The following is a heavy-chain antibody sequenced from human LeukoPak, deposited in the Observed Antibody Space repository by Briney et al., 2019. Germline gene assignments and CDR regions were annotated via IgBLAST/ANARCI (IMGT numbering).Heavy chain of an antibody. Sequence: PGGSLRLSCAASGFTFDDYAMHWVRRAPGKGLEWVSGISWNSGSIGYADSVRGRFTISRDNAKNSLYLQMNSLRAEDTALYYCAKAFSGSWYYYDSSGYYFDYWGQGTLVTVSS. CDR2: ISWNSGSI. J-gene: IGHJ4*02. CDR1: GFTFDDYA. V-gene: IGHV3-9*01. CDR3: AKAFSGSWYYYDSSGYYFDY. D-gene: IGHD3-22*01.